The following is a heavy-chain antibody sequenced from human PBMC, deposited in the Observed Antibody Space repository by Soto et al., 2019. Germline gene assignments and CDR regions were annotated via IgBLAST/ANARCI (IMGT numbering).Heavy chain of an antibody. CDR1: GDSMNNNNW. D-gene: IGHD6-19*01. Sequence: QVQLQESGPGLVKPSGTLSLTCAVSGDSMNNNNWWSWVRQSPSKGLEWIAEIYHSGATNYNPSLQSRVTISIDKSEKQFSLKLNSVTAADTAVYYCARAGLGLAFDSWGQGALVTVSS. CDR3: ARAGLGLAFDS. CDR2: IYHSGAT. V-gene: IGHV4-4*02. J-gene: IGHJ5*01.